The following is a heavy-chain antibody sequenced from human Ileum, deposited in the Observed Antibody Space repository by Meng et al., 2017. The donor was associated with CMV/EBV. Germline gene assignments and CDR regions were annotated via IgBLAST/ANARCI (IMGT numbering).Heavy chain of an antibody. Sequence: GESLKISCAASGFMFSSYWMHWVRQAPGKGLGWVSRINSDGSSTSYADSVKGRFTISRDNSENTLYLNMNSLRDEDTAVYYCAGGWMEDYYDSSGYYYFDYWGQGTLVTVSS. V-gene: IGHV3-74*01. CDR1: GFMFSSYW. CDR2: INSDGSST. D-gene: IGHD3-22*01. J-gene: IGHJ4*02. CDR3: AGGWMEDYYDSSGYYYFDY.